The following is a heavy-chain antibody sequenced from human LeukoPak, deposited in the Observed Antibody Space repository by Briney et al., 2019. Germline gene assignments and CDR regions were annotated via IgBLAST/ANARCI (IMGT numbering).Heavy chain of an antibody. Sequence: SVKVSCKASGGTFSSYAISWVRQAPGQGLEWMGRIIPIFGTANYAQKFQGRVTITTDESTSTAYMELSSLRSEDTAVYYCARVFGDYDNWFDPWGQGTLVTVSS. CDR2: IIPIFGTA. J-gene: IGHJ5*02. D-gene: IGHD4-17*01. CDR1: GGTFSSYA. V-gene: IGHV1-69*05. CDR3: ARVFGDYDNWFDP.